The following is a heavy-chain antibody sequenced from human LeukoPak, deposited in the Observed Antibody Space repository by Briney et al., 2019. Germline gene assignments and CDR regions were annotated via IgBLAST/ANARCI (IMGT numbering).Heavy chain of an antibody. J-gene: IGHJ5*02. D-gene: IGHD6-13*01. V-gene: IGHV3-7*01. CDR1: GFTFSSYG. CDR3: ARELGSSSWSNWFDP. CDR2: IKQDGSEK. Sequence: GGTLRLSCAASGFTFSSYGMSWVRQAPGKGLEWVANIKQDGSEKYYVDSVKGRFTISRDNAKNSLYLQMNSLRAEDTAVYYCARELGSSSWSNWFDPWGQGTLVTVSS.